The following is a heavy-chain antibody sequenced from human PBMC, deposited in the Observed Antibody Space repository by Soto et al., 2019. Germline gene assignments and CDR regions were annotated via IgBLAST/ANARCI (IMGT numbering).Heavy chain of an antibody. CDR1: GGSISSYY. CDR2: IYYSGST. J-gene: IGHJ3*02. CDR3: ARGMRYYDVYDAFDI. D-gene: IGHD3-3*01. Sequence: QVQLHESGPGLVKPSETLSLTCTVSGGSISSYYWSWIRQPPGKGLEWIGYIYYSGSTNYNPSLKSRVTISVDTCKNQFSLKLSSVTAADTAVYYYARGMRYYDVYDAFDIWGQGTMVTVSS. V-gene: IGHV4-59*01.